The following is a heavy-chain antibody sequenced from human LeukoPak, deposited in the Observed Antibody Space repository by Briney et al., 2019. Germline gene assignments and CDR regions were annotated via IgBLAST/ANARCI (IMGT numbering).Heavy chain of an antibody. CDR2: ISSTSAYI. CDR1: GFALRSYT. J-gene: IGHJ5*01. D-gene: IGHD6-19*01. CDR3: ARVAVAGPTGWFDS. Sequence: GGSLRLSCAASGFALRSYTVTWVRQAPGKGLEWVSSISSTSAYIYYAESVKGRFSISRDNVDNVVHLQMSSLTNEDTAVYYCARVAVAGPTGWFDSWGQGTLVTVSS. V-gene: IGHV3-21*01.